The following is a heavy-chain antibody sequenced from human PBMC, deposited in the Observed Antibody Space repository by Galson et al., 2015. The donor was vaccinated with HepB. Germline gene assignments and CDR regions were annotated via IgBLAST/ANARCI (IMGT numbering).Heavy chain of an antibody. J-gene: IGHJ4*02. D-gene: IGHD4-23*01. V-gene: IGHV3-30*18. CDR3: AKEVNYGGHLPTDY. Sequence: SLRLSCAASGFTFSSYGMHWVRQAPGKGLEWVAVISYEGSNKYYADSVKGRFTISRDNSKNTLYLHMNSLRAEDTAVFYCAKEVNYGGHLPTDYWGQGTLVTVSS. CDR2: ISYEGSNK. CDR1: GFTFSSYG.